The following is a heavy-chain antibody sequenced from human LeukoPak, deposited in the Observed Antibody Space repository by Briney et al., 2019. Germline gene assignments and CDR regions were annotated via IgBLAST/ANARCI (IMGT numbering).Heavy chain of an antibody. V-gene: IGHV3-23*01. CDR3: AKSTVTTPLYYFDC. CDR2: ISGSGGST. CDR1: GFTFSSYA. J-gene: IGHJ4*02. Sequence: PGGSLRLSCAASGFTFSSYAMSWVRQAPGKGLEWVSGISGSGGSTNYADSVKGRFTISRDNSKNTLYLQMNSLRAEGTAVYYCAKSTVTTPLYYFDCWGQGTLVTVSS. D-gene: IGHD4-17*01.